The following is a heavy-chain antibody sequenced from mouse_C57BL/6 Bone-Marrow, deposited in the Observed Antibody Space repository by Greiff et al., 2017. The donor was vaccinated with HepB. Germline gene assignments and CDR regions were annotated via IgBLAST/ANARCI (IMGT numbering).Heavy chain of an antibody. CDR2: ISDGGSYT. CDR1: GFTFSSYA. D-gene: IGHD2-5*01. V-gene: IGHV5-4*01. J-gene: IGHJ4*01. Sequence: EVQLVESGGGLVKPGGSLKLSCAASGFTFSSYAMSWVRQTPEKRLEWVATISDGGSYTYYPDNVKGRFTISRDNAKNNLYLQMSHLQSEDTAMYYCARENYSNSCAMDYWGQGTSVTVSS. CDR3: ARENYSNSCAMDY.